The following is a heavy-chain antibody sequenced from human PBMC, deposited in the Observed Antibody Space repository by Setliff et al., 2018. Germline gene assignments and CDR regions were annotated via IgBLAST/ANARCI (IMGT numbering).Heavy chain of an antibody. J-gene: IGHJ4*02. CDR2: ITGSSSVI. CDR3: ARSGNYRVDY. D-gene: IGHD1-26*01. CDR1: GFTFSIYS. Sequence: GGSLRLSCAASGFTFSIYSMNWVRQAPGRGLEWLSYITGSSSVIHYADSVQGRFTISRDNAKNSLYLQMNSLRAADTAVYYCARSGNYRVDYWGQGTLVTVSS. V-gene: IGHV3-48*01.